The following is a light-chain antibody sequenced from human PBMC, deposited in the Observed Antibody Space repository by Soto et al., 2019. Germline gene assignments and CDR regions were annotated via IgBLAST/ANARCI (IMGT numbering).Light chain of an antibody. CDR1: GSNIGAGYD. V-gene: IGLV1-40*01. CDR3: QSYDSSLSVL. Sequence: QAVVTQPPSVCGAPGQRVTISCTGSGSNIGAGYDVHWYQQVPGTAPKLLIFNNNNRPSGVPDRFSGSKSGTSASLAITGLQADDEADYYCQSYDSSLSVLFGTGTKVTVL. CDR2: NNN. J-gene: IGLJ1*01.